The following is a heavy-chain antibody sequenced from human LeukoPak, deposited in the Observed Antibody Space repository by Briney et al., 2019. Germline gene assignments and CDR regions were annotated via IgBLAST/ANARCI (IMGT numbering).Heavy chain of an antibody. CDR2: MHEYGSQI. Sequence: GGSLRLSCVVSGFDFSGLSMSWVRQAPGKGLEWVAIMHEYGSQIFYVDSVKGRFTISRDNAKNSLYLQMNSLRAEDTAVYYCARDSDYGDYFVDYWGQGTLVTVSS. CDR3: ARDSDYGDYFVDY. J-gene: IGHJ4*02. V-gene: IGHV3-7*01. CDR1: GFDFSGLS. D-gene: IGHD4-17*01.